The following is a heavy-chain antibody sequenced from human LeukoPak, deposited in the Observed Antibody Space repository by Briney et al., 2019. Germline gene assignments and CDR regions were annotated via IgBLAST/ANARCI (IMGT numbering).Heavy chain of an antibody. V-gene: IGHV3-30-3*01. CDR2: ISYDGSNK. Sequence: GGSLRLSCAASGFTFSSYAMHWVRQAPGKGLEWVAVISYDGSNKYYADSVKGRFTISRDNSKNTLYLQMNSLRAEDTAVYYCARGHYDYVWGSYRWSHFWGQGTLVTVSS. J-gene: IGHJ4*02. CDR1: GFTFSSYA. D-gene: IGHD3-16*02. CDR3: ARGHYDYVWGSYRWSHF.